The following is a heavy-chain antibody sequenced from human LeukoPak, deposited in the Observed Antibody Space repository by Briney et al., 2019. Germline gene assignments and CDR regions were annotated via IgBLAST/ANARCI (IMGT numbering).Heavy chain of an antibody. CDR3: ARFRLYCSGGSCYPDY. D-gene: IGHD2-15*01. CDR1: GYSFTSCW. J-gene: IGHJ4*02. Sequence: GESLKISCKGSGYSFTSCWIGWVRQMPGKGLEWMGIIYPGDSDTRYSPSFQGQVTISADKSISTAHLQWSSLKASDTAMYYCARFRLYCSGGSCYPDYWGQGTLVTVSS. CDR2: IYPGDSDT. V-gene: IGHV5-51*01.